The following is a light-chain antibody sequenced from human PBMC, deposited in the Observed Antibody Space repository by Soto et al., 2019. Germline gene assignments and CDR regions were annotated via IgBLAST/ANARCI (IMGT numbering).Light chain of an antibody. J-gene: IGLJ1*01. V-gene: IGLV2-14*01. CDR3: SSYTSVSSYV. CDR1: SSDVGGYKY. Sequence: QSVLTQPASVSGSPGQSITISCTGTSSDVGGYKYVSWYQQHPGKAPRLMIYDVINRPSGVSNRFSGSKTGNTASLIISGLQAEDEADYYCSSYTSVSSYVFGSGTTLTVL. CDR2: DVI.